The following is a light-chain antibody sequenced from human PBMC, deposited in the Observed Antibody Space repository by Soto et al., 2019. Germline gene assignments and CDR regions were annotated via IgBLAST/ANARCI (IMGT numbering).Light chain of an antibody. V-gene: IGLV2-14*03. J-gene: IGLJ1*01. CDR2: DVS. CDR1: SSDVGGYNY. Sequence: SALTQPASVSGSPGQSITISCTGTSSDVGGYNYVSWYQQHPGKAPKLMIYDVSNRPSGVSDRFSGSKSGNTASLTISGLLAEDEADYYCCSYTSNSTYVFGTGTRSPS. CDR3: CSYTSNSTYV.